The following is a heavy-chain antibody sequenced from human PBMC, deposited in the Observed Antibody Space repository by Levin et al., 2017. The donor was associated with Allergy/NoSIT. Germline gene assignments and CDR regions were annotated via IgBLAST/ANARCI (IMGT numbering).Heavy chain of an antibody. Sequence: PGESLKISCTTSGFTFGDYAVSWFRQAPGKGLEWVGFIRSKAYGGTAEYAASVKGRFTISRDDSKSIAYLQMNSLKTEDTAVYYCTRDHFRPGDYFDYWGQGTLVTVSS. V-gene: IGHV3-49*03. CDR2: IRSKAYGGTA. CDR1: GFTFGDYA. CDR3: TRDHFRPGDYFDY. J-gene: IGHJ4*02. D-gene: IGHD3-3*02.